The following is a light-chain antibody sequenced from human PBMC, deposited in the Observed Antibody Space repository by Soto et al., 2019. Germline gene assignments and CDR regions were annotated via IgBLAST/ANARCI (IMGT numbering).Light chain of an antibody. CDR3: EYYGTSIT. CDR1: QSISNNH. CDR2: GTS. Sequence: EIVLTQSPGTLSLSPGERVTLSCRASQSISNNHLAWYQQKPGQAPRLLIHGTSNRATGIPDRFSGSGSGTDFTLTFSRLEPEDFAVYYCEYYGTSITFGEGTKVEIK. J-gene: IGKJ4*01. V-gene: IGKV3-20*01.